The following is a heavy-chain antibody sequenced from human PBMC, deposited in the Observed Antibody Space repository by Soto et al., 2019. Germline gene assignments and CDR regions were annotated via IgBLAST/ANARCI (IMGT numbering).Heavy chain of an antibody. D-gene: IGHD6-25*01. CDR3: ESDVSRAATPDF. CDR1: GYSIDTGYY. Sequence: SETLSLTCAVSGYSIDTGYYWGWIRQPPGKGLEWVGSIYHTGGTYYNPSLKSRVTISVDTSKNQFSLQLISVTASDTAVYYCESDVSRAATPDFWGQGILVTVSS. CDR2: IYHTGGT. V-gene: IGHV4-38-2*01. J-gene: IGHJ4*02.